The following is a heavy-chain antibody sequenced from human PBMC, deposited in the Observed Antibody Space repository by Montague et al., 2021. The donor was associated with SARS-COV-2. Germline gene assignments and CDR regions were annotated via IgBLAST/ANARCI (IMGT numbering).Heavy chain of an antibody. Sequence: SLRLSCAASGFIFSSYVMNWVRQAPGKGLEWVSYISNSGDTKYYAGSVKGRFTISRDNAKNSLYLQMSSLRAEDTAVYYCARADEDYYYDSSGFLYWGQGILVTVSS. D-gene: IGHD3-22*01. CDR3: ARADEDYYYDSSGFLY. CDR1: GFIFSSYV. CDR2: ISNSGDTK. V-gene: IGHV3-48*03. J-gene: IGHJ4*02.